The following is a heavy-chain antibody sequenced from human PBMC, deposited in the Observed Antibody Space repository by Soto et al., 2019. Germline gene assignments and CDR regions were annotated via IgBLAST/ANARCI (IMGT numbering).Heavy chain of an antibody. Sequence: SETLSLTCAVSGGSISRSNWWSWVRQPPGKGLEWIGEIYHSGSTNYNPSLKSRVTISVDKSKNQFSLKLSSVTAADTAVYYCARSAAVAGTYYYYGMDVWGQGTTVTVSS. CDR2: IYHSGST. J-gene: IGHJ6*02. V-gene: IGHV4-4*02. D-gene: IGHD6-19*01. CDR3: ARSAAVAGTYYYYGMDV. CDR1: GGSISRSNW.